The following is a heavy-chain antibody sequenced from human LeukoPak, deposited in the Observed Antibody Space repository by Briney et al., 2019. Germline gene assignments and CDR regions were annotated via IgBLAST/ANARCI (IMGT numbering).Heavy chain of an antibody. D-gene: IGHD6-13*01. J-gene: IGHJ6*02. CDR2: INSDGST. CDR1: GFTFSSYA. Sequence: GASLRLSCAASGFTFSSYAMSWVRQAPGKGLEWVSTINSDGSTYYADSVKGRFTISRDNSNTLYLRMNSLRAEDTAVYYCAKSAAAGDHYYGMDVWGQGTTVTVSS. CDR3: AKSAAAGDHYYGMDV. V-gene: IGHV3-23*01.